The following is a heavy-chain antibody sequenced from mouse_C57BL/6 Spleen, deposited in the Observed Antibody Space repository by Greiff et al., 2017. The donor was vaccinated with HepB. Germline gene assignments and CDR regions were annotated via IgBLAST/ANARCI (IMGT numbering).Heavy chain of an antibody. D-gene: IGHD1-1*01. CDR3: TPAYYYGSSYGYFDV. V-gene: IGHV14-4*01. J-gene: IGHJ1*03. CDR2: IDPENGDT. Sequence: VQLKESGAELVRPGASVKLSCTASGFNIKDDYMHWVKQRPEQGLEWIGWIDPENGDTEYASKFQGKATITADTSSNTAYLQLSSLTSEDTAVYYSTPAYYYGSSYGYFDVWGTGTTVTVSS. CDR1: GFNIKDDY.